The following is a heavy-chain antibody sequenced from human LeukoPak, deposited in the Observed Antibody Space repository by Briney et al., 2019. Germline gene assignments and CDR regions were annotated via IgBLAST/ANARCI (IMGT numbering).Heavy chain of an antibody. CDR3: ARDIVAGTGFDY. CDR2: ISYDGSNK. V-gene: IGHV3-30*04. D-gene: IGHD6-19*01. Sequence: TGGSLRLSCAASGFTFSSYAMHWVRQAPGKGLEWVAVISYDGSNKYYADSVKGRFTISRDNSKNTLYLQMNSLRAEDTAVYYCARDIVAGTGFDYWGQGTLVTVSS. CDR1: GFTFSSYA. J-gene: IGHJ4*02.